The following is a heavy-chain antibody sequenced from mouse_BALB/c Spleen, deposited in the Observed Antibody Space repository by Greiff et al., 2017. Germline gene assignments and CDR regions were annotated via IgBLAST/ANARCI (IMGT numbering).Heavy chain of an antibody. CDR2: ISYSGST. CDR3: ARDYGSNFDY. D-gene: IGHD1-1*01. Sequence: DVQLQESGPGLVKPSQSLSLTCTVTGYSITSDYAWTWIRQFPGNKLEWMGYISYSGSTSYNPSLKSRISITRDTSKNQFFLQLNSVTTEDTATYYCARDYGSNFDYWGQGTTLTVSS. J-gene: IGHJ2*01. CDR1: GYSITSDYA. V-gene: IGHV3-2*02.